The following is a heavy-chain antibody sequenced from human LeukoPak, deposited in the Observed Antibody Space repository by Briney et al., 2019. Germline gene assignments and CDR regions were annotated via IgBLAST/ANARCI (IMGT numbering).Heavy chain of an antibody. CDR1: GYTFTGYY. Sequence: ASVKVSCKASGYTFTGYYIHWVRQAPGQGLEWVGWINPNNGGTNYAQKFQGRVTMTRDTSISTAYMELSRLRSDDTAVYYCAGGGGTVFGVINDWGRGTLVTVSS. V-gene: IGHV1-2*02. CDR3: AGGGGTVFGVIND. CDR2: INPNNGGT. J-gene: IGHJ4*02. D-gene: IGHD3-3*01.